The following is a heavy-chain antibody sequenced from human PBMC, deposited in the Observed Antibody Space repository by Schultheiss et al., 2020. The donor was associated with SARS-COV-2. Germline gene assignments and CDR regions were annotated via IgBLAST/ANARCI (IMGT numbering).Heavy chain of an antibody. V-gene: IGHV3-11*01. D-gene: IGHD6-6*01. CDR3: AKPVVKAARPRDWFDP. J-gene: IGHJ5*02. CDR1: GFSFSDYH. Sequence: GESLKISCAASGFSFSDYHMSWIRQAPGKGLEWVSYISSSSSTIYYADSVKGRFTISRDNAKNTLYLQMNSLRAEDTAVYYCAKPVVKAARPRDWFDPWGQGTLVTVSS. CDR2: ISSSSSTI.